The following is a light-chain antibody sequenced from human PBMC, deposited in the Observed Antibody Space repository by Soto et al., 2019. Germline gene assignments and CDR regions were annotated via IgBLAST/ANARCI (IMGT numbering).Light chain of an antibody. Sequence: QSALTQPASVSGCPGQSITISCTGTSSDVGGYNYVSWYQQHPGKAPKLMIYEISNRPSGVSSRFSGSRSGNTASLTVSGLQAEDEADYYCSSYTSTSTNVFGTGTKVTVL. CDR3: SSYTSTSTNV. CDR1: SSDVGGYNY. V-gene: IGLV2-14*01. J-gene: IGLJ1*01. CDR2: EIS.